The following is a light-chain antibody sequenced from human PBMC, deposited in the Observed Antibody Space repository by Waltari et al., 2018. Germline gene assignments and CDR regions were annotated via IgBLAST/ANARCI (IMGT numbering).Light chain of an antibody. CDR2: GAS. V-gene: IGKV3-15*01. Sequence: EMVMTQSPATLSVSPGERATLSCRASQSVGSNVAWYQQKPGQAPRLLIYGASTRATVIPARFSGSGSGTEFTLTISSLQSEDFATYYCQQSFNRPPTFGGATKVEVE. CDR1: QSVGSN. CDR3: QQSFNRPPT. J-gene: IGKJ4*01.